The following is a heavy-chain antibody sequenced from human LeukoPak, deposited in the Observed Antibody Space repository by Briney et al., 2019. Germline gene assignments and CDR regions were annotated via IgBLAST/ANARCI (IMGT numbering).Heavy chain of an antibody. V-gene: IGHV3-7*01. D-gene: IGHD3-16*02. J-gene: IGHJ4*02. Sequence: GGSLRLSCAASGFTLSNHWMSWVRQAPGKGLEWVANIKQDRSEKNYVDSVKGRFTISRDNAKNSLYLQMKSLRVEDTAVYYCARESGYRNHYLGQGTLVTVCS. CDR2: IKQDRSEK. CDR3: ARESGYRNHY. CDR1: GFTLSNHW.